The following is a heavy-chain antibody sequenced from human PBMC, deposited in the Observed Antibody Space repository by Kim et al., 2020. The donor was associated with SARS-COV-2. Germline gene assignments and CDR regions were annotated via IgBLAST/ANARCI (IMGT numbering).Heavy chain of an antibody. CDR2: FDPEDGET. CDR3: ATDQITMVRGVQISYYFDY. D-gene: IGHD3-10*01. J-gene: IGHJ4*02. V-gene: IGHV1-24*01. CDR1: GYTLTELS. Sequence: ASVKVSCKVSGYTLTELSMHWVRQAPGKGLEWMGGFDPEDGETIYAQKLQGRVTMTEDTSTDTAYMELSSLRSEATAVYYCATDQITMVRGVQISYYFDYWGQGTLVTVSS.